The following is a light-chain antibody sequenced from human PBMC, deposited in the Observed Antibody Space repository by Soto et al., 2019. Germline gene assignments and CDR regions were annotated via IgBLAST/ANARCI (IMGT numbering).Light chain of an antibody. Sequence: IVMTQSPATLSVSPGERAILSCRASQSVGGDLAWYQRKPGQAPRLLIYGASSRAPGIPTRFSGSGSGTEFTLTISSLQSEDFAVYYCQQRSNWPPGALTFGGGTKVDI. V-gene: IGKV3-15*01. CDR2: GAS. CDR1: QSVGGD. CDR3: QQRSNWPPGALT. J-gene: IGKJ4*01.